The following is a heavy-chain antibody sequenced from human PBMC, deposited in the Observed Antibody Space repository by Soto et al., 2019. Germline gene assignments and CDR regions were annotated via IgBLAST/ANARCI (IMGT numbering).Heavy chain of an antibody. CDR1: GFTFSNAW. CDR2: IKSKTDGETI. J-gene: IGHJ4*02. Sequence: GSLRLSCGASGFTFSNAWVSWVRQAPGKGLEWVGRIKSKTDGETIDYTIPVKGRFTISRDDSKNTLYLQMNSLKTEDTAVYYCAAGTGRTDFDYWGLGTLVTVSS. V-gene: IGHV3-15*01. D-gene: IGHD2-2*01. CDR3: AAGTGRTDFDY.